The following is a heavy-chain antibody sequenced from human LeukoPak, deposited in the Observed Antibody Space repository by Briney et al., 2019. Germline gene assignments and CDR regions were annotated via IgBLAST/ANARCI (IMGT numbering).Heavy chain of an antibody. CDR1: GFTFSSYA. J-gene: IGHJ4*02. CDR2: IYSGGST. V-gene: IGHV3-53*01. CDR3: ASATIFGVVIIPLGY. D-gene: IGHD3-3*01. Sequence: PGGSLRLSCAASGFTFSSYAMSWVRQAPGKGLEWVSVIYSGGSTYYADSVKGRFTISRDNSKNTLYLQMNSLRAEDTAVYYCASATIFGVVIIPLGYWGQGTLVTVSS.